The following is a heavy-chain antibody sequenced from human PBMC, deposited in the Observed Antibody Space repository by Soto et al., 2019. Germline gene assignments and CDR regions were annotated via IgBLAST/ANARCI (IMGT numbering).Heavy chain of an antibody. Sequence: QVQLVQSGAELRKPGASVKVSCKASGYPFSANHIHWVRQAPGQGLEWMGWLNPYRGATTYAPKYQGRITLTRDTSLSPSYTELNGLKSGDRAVYYCATARRGTVSLLTAWGQGTLVTVS. CDR2: LNPYRGAT. V-gene: IGHV1-2*02. D-gene: IGHD3-16*01. CDR1: GYPFSANH. J-gene: IGHJ5*01. CDR3: ATARRGTVSLLTA.